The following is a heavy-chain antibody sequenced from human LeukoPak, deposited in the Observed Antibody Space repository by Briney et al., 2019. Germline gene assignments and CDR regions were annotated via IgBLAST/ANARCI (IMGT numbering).Heavy chain of an antibody. CDR3: ARGALNWFDP. CDR1: GGSINNNY. CDR2: IYYSGTT. Sequence: PSETLSLTCTVSGGSINNNYWSWIRQPPGKGLEWIGYIYYSGTTNSNPSLKSRVTISVDTSENQFSLKLSSVTAADTAVYYCARGALNWFDPWGQGTLVTVSS. V-gene: IGHV4-59*01. J-gene: IGHJ5*02.